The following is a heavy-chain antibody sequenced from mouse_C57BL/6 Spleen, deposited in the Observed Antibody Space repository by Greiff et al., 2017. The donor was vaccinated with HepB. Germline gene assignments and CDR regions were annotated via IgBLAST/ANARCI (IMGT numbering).Heavy chain of an antibody. D-gene: IGHD1-1*01. CDR2: IDPSDSET. J-gene: IGHJ4*01. Sequence: QVQLQQPGAELVRPGSSVKLSCKASGYTFTSYWMHWVKQRPIQGLEWIGNIDPSDSETHYNQKFKDKATLTVDKSSSTAYMQLSSLTSEDSAVYYCARWGSNYYAMDYWGQGTSVTVSS. CDR1: GYTFTSYW. V-gene: IGHV1-52*01. CDR3: ARWGSNYYAMDY.